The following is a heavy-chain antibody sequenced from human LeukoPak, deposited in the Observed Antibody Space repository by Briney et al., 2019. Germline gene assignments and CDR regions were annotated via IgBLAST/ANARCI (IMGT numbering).Heavy chain of an antibody. CDR2: INPNSGGT. V-gene: IGHV1-2*04. CDR3: ARARDIVVVPAANWFDP. CDR1: GYTFTGYY. Sequence: ASVKVSCKASGYTFTGYYMHWVRQAPGQGLEWMGWINPNSGGTNYAQKFQGWVTMTRDTSISTAYMELSRLRSGDTAVYYCARARDIVVVPAANWFDPWGQGTLVTVSS. J-gene: IGHJ5*02. D-gene: IGHD2-2*01.